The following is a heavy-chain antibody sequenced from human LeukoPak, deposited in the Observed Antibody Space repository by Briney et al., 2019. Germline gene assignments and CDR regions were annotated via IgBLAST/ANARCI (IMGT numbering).Heavy chain of an antibody. CDR1: GGSFSGYY. Sequence: SETLSLTCAVYGGSFSGYYWSWIRQPPGKGLEWIGEINHSGSTNYNPSLKSRVTISVDTSKNQFSLKLSSVTAADTAVYYCARGRGASGDRSPGGMDVWGQGTTVTVSS. V-gene: IGHV4-34*01. CDR2: INHSGST. D-gene: IGHD2-21*02. J-gene: IGHJ6*02. CDR3: ARGRGASGDRSPGGMDV.